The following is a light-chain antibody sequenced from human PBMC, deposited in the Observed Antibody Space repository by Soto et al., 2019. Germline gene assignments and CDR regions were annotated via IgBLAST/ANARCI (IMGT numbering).Light chain of an antibody. CDR1: QSVSSN. CDR3: QQYNNWPSIT. V-gene: IGKV3D-15*01. Sequence: EIVMTQSPATLSVSPGERATLSCRASQSVSSNLAWYQQKPGQAPRLLIYGASTRATGIPARFSGSGSGTEFTLTISSLHSEDFAGYYCQQYNNWPSITFGQGTRREMK. J-gene: IGKJ5*01. CDR2: GAS.